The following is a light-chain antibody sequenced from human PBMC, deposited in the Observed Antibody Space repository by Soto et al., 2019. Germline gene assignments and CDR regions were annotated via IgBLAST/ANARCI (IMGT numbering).Light chain of an antibody. V-gene: IGKV3-20*01. CDR2: GAS. CDR3: QQYVTSPRK. CDR1: QSLRPTY. Sequence: EVVLTHSPDTLSLSPCETATLSCRARQSLRPTYVAWYQQKPGQAPRLLIYGASFRATDIPNRFSGRGSGTDFTLSISRLEPEDFAVYYCQQYVTSPRKFGQGTKVDIK. J-gene: IGKJ1*01.